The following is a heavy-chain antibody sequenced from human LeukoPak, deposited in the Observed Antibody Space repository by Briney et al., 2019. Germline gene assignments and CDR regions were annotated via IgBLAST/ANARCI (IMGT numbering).Heavy chain of an antibody. J-gene: IGHJ6*03. CDR3: ARAPRAARPPLYYYYYMDV. CDR1: GFTFSSYA. V-gene: IGHV3-30-3*01. Sequence: GSLRLSCAASGFTFSSYAMHWVRQAPGKGLEWVAVISYDGSNKYYADSVKGRFTISRDNSKNTLYLQMNSLRAEDTAVYYCARAPRAARPPLYYYYYMDVWGKGTTVTVSS. D-gene: IGHD6-6*01. CDR2: ISYDGSNK.